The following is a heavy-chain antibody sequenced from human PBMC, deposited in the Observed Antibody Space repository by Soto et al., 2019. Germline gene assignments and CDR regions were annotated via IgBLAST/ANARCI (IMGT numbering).Heavy chain of an antibody. D-gene: IGHD3-9*01. CDR3: AREWTGPEGPEEVRYYYSGLDV. CDR2: IIPVFGRT. CDR1: GGTFRSNA. V-gene: IGHV1-69*13. Sequence: SVKVSCKASGGTFRSNAFSWVRQAPGQGLEWMGGIIPVFGRTNYPQKFQGRVTVTADESTSTVYMELSSLRSEDTAIYYCAREWTGPEGPEEVRYYYSGLDVWGQGTTVTVYS. J-gene: IGHJ6*02.